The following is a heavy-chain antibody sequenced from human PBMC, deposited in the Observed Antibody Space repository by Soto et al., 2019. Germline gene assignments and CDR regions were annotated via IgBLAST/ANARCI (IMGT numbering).Heavy chain of an antibody. D-gene: IGHD2-15*01. CDR3: ARDTQCSGGKCYGGGLDV. CDR2: IDDDGIST. V-gene: IGHV3-74*01. J-gene: IGHJ6*04. CDR1: GFTFRTSC. Sequence: QRVESGGGSLQPGWDLRLSCAASGFTFRTSCMHWIRQGPGTGLVWVARIDDDGISTSYADSVKGRFTISRDNATNTLYLQMNNLRAEDTAVYYCARDTQCSGGKCYGGGLDVWGKGPTVTVSS.